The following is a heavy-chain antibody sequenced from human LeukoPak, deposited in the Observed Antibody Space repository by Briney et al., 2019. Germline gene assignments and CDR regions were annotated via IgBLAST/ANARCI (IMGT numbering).Heavy chain of an antibody. CDR2: INHSGST. CDR1: GGSFSGYY. D-gene: IGHD3-10*01. Sequence: SETLSLTCAVYGGSFSGYYWSWIRQPPGKGLEWIGEINHSGSTNYNPSLKSRVTISVDTSKNQFSLKLSSVTAADTAVYYCARGGGGVLLWFGEFGYWGQGTLVTVSS. CDR3: ARGGGGVLLWFGEFGY. V-gene: IGHV4-34*01. J-gene: IGHJ4*02.